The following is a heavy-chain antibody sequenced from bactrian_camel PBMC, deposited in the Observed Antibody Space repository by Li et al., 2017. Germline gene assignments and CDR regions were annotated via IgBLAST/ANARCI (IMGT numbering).Heavy chain of an antibody. CDR1: GFEFSDYC. CDR3: VAVGPIRGVCRYTMTPFAKL. CDR2: IDPNGAE. D-gene: IGHD7*01. J-gene: IGHJ4*01. V-gene: IGHV3S67*01. Sequence: DVQLVESGGGSVQAGGSLRLSCAASGFEFSDYCMGWFRQVPGKDHEGVATIDPNGAEDYAGPMSGRITISRENAKNTLYLELNSLKVEDTAQYYCVAVGPIRGVCRYTMTPFAKLRGQGTQVTVS.